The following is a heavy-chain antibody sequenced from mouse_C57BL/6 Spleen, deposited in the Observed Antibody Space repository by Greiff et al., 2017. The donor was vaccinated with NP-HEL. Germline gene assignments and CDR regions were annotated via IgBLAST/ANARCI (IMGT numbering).Heavy chain of an antibody. Sequence: EVKLMESGEGLVKPGGSLKLSCAASGFTFSSYAMSWVRQTPEKRLEWVAYISSGGDYIYYADTVKGRFTISRDNARNTLYLQMSSLKSEDTAMYYCTREAVVATDFDYWGQGTTLTVSS. CDR3: TREAVVATDFDY. D-gene: IGHD1-1*01. CDR2: ISSGGDYI. J-gene: IGHJ2*01. V-gene: IGHV5-9-1*02. CDR1: GFTFSSYA.